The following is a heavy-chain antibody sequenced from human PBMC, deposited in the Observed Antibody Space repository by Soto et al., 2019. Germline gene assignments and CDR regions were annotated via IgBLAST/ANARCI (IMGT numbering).Heavy chain of an antibody. CDR2: ISGGGIST. D-gene: IGHD3-9*01. V-gene: IGHV3-23*01. CDR3: AKDAGYYDVLTGPEY. Sequence: GGSLRLSCAASGFTFSSYAMSWVRQAPGKGLQWVSSISGGGISTYYADSVKGRFTISRDNSKNTLSLQMNSLRADDTAVYYCAKDAGYYDVLTGPEYWGQGTLVTVSS. J-gene: IGHJ4*02. CDR1: GFTFSSYA.